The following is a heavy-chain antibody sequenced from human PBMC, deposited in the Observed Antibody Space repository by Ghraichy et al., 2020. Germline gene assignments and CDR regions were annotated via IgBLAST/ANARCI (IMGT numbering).Heavy chain of an antibody. V-gene: IGHV3-20*04. Sequence: GESLNISCAASGFTFDDYGMNWVRQTPGKRLEWVSGINWNGGSTGYADSVKGRFTISRDNAKNSLYLQMNSLRAEDTAVYYCARDSTFGGVIAHFDYWGQGTLVTVSS. CDR2: INWNGGST. J-gene: IGHJ4*02. D-gene: IGHD3-16*02. CDR1: GFTFDDYG. CDR3: ARDSTFGGVIAHFDY.